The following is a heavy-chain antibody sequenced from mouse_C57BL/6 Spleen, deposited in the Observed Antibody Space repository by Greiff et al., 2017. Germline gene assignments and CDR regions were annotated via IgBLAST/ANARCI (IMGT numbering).Heavy chain of an antibody. CDR2: ISSGSRTI. J-gene: IGHJ4*01. V-gene: IGHV5-17*01. Sequence: EVKLVESGGGLVKPGGSLKLSCAASGFTFSDYGMHWVRQAPEKGLEWVAYISSGSRTIYYADTVKGRFTISRDNAKNTLFLQMTSLRSEDTAMYYCARLNWNYYAMDYWGQGTSVTVSS. D-gene: IGHD4-1*01. CDR3: ARLNWNYYAMDY. CDR1: GFTFSDYG.